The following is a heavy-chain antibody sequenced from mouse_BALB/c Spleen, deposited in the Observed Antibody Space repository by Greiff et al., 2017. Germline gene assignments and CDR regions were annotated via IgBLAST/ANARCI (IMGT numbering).Heavy chain of an antibody. Sequence: QVQLQQSGAELLKPGASVKISCKASGYTFSSYWIEWVKQRPGHGLEWIGEILPGSGSTNYNGKFKGKATFTADTSSITAYMPLSNLTSEDSAFFYCARRGYWGQGTLVTVSA. V-gene: IGHV1-9*01. CDR2: ILPGSGST. CDR1: GYTFSSYW. J-gene: IGHJ3*01. CDR3: ARRGY.